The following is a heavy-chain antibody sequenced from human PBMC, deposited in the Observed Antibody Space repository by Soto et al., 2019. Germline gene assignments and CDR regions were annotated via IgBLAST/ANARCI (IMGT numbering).Heavy chain of an antibody. CDR1: GVTFSSYT. CDR2: IIPILGIA. CDR3: AREMAYYYDSSGYFYGSFDY. Sequence: SVKVSCKASGVTFSSYTISWVRQAPGQGLEWMGRIIPILGIANYAQKFQGRVTITADKSTSTAYMELSSLRSEDTAVYYCAREMAYYYDSSGYFYGSFDYWGQGTLVTVSS. V-gene: IGHV1-69*04. J-gene: IGHJ4*02. D-gene: IGHD3-22*01.